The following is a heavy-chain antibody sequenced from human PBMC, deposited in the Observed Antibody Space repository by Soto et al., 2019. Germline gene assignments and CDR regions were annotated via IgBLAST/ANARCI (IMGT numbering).Heavy chain of an antibody. CDR1: GGSISSSSYY. V-gene: IGHV4-39*01. Sequence: QLQLQESGPGLVKPSETLSLTCTVSGGSISSSSYYWGWIRQPPGKGLEWIGSIYYSGSTYYNPSLKCRVSISVDRVKNQFSGKLSSVTAADTAVYYCARSHLLRYFFAYWGQGTLVTVSS. CDR3: ARSHLLRYFFAY. CDR2: IYYSGST. D-gene: IGHD3-9*01. J-gene: IGHJ4*02.